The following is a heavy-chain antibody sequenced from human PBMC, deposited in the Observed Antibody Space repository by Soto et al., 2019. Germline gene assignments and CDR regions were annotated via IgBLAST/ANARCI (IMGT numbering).Heavy chain of an antibody. V-gene: IGHV3-33*01. J-gene: IGHJ5*02. CDR1: GFTFSSYG. D-gene: IGHD2-15*01. Sequence: GGSLRLSCASSGFTFSSYGMHWVRQAPGKGLEWVAVIWYDGSNKYYADSVKGRFTISRDNSKNTLYLQTNSLRAEDTAVYYCARQVVVAEGWFDPWGQGTLVTVSS. CDR2: IWYDGSNK. CDR3: ARQVVVAEGWFDP.